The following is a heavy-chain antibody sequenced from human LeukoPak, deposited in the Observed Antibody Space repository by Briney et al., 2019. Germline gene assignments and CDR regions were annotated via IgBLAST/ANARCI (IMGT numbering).Heavy chain of an antibody. CDR3: ARPKYITTSLSYTVSSPLPLDV. CDR1: GYTFTGYY. CDR2: INPNSGGT. Sequence: ASVKVSCKASGYTFTGYYMHWVRQAPGQGLEWMGWINPNSGGTNYAQKFQGRVTMTRDTSISTAYMELSRLRSDDTAVYYCARPKYITTSLSYTVSSPLPLDVWGRGT. J-gene: IGHJ3*01. V-gene: IGHV1-2*02. D-gene: IGHD1-26*01.